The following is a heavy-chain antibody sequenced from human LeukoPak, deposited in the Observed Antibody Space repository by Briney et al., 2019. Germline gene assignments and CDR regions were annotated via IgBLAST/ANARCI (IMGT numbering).Heavy chain of an antibody. CDR2: ISNNGGYT. D-gene: IGHD2-15*01. Sequence: GGSLRLSCAASGFTFSSSAMSWVRQAPGKGLEWVSAISNNGGYTYYADSVQGRFTISRDNSKSTLCLQMNGLRAEDTAVYYCAKQLGYCSDGSCYFPYWGQGTLVTVSS. CDR1: GFTFSSSA. CDR3: AKQLGYCSDGSCYFPY. J-gene: IGHJ4*02. V-gene: IGHV3-23*01.